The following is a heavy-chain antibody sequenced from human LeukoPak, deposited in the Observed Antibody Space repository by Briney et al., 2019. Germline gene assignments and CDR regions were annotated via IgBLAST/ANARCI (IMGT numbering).Heavy chain of an antibody. CDR2: IIPILGIA. D-gene: IGHD4-17*01. CDR1: GGTFSSCA. V-gene: IGHV1-69*04. CDR3: ARDYDGDYSFDY. J-gene: IGHJ4*02. Sequence: ASVKVSCKASGGTFSSCAISWVRQAPGQGLEWMGRIIPILGIANYAQKFRGRVTITADKSTSTAYMELSSLRSEDTAVYYCARDYDGDYSFDYWGQGTLVTVSS.